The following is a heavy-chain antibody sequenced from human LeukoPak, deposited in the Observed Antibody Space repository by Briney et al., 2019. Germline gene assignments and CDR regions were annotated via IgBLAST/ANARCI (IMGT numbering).Heavy chain of an antibody. CDR3: ARDRDGYF. Sequence: PGGSLRLSCAASGFTFSSYAMSWVRQAPGKGLEWVSSITGSGRSTHYADSVRGRFTISRDNSNNTLFLQMHSLRVEDTAVYYCARDRDGYFWGQGTLVTVSS. J-gene: IGHJ4*02. CDR2: ITGSGRST. D-gene: IGHD5-24*01. V-gene: IGHV3-23*01. CDR1: GFTFSSYA.